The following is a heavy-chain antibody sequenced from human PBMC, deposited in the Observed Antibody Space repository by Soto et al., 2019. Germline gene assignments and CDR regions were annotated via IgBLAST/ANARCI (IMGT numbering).Heavy chain of an antibody. Sequence: LSLTCTVSGGSISSYYWSWIRQPPGKGLEWIGYINYSGSTNYNPSLKSRVTISVDTSKNHFSLNLSSVTAADTAVYYCARWYYDFWSGYYGQPTGVDWFDPWGQGTLVTVSS. CDR2: INYSGST. V-gene: IGHV4-59*01. J-gene: IGHJ5*02. D-gene: IGHD3-3*01. CDR1: GGSISSYY. CDR3: ARWYYDFWSGYYGQPTGVDWFDP.